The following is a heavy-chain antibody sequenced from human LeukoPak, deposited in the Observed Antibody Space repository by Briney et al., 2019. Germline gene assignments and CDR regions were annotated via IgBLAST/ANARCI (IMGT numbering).Heavy chain of an antibody. D-gene: IGHD6-19*01. CDR1: GFTFSSYE. Sequence: PGGPLRLSCAASGFTFSSYEMNWVRQATGKRLELVSYISSSASTIYYAASVKGRFIISRDNDKNSLYLQMNSLRAEDTAVYYCAIDRGSWLDSFDYWGQGTLVTVSS. CDR2: ISSSASTI. V-gene: IGHV3-48*03. J-gene: IGHJ4*02. CDR3: AIDRGSWLDSFDY.